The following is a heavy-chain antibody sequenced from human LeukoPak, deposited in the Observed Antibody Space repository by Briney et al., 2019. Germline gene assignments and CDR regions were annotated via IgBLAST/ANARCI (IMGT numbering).Heavy chain of an antibody. D-gene: IGHD3-3*01. CDR2: IYSGGST. V-gene: IGHV3-53*01. CDR3: ARERKSGRRIFDY. CDR1: GFTFSTYA. J-gene: IGHJ4*02. Sequence: SGGSLRLSCAASGFTFSTYAMSWVRQAPGKGLEWVSVIYSGGSTYYADSVKGRFTISRDNSKNTLYLQMNSLRAEDTAVYYCARERKSGRRIFDYWGQGTLVTVSS.